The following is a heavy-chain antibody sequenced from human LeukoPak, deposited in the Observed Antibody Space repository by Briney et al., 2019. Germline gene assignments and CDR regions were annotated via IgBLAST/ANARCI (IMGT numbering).Heavy chain of an antibody. CDR2: IYYSVTT. CDR1: GGSVSSSSYY. CDR3: ARRVYSGSYNWYFDL. J-gene: IGHJ2*01. D-gene: IGHD1-26*01. Sequence: SETLSLTCTVSGGSVSSSSYYWGWIRQPPGEGLEWIGSIYYSVTTYYNPSLKSRVTISVDTSKNQFSLKLSSVTAPDTAVYYCARRVYSGSYNWYFDLWGRGTLVTVSS. V-gene: IGHV4-39*01.